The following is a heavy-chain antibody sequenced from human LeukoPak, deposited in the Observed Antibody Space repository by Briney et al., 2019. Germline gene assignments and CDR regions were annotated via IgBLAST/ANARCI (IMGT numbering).Heavy chain of an antibody. CDR2: IRYDGSNK. Sequence: PGGSLRLSCAASGFTFSSYGKHWVRQAPGKGLEWVAFIRYDGSNKYYADSVKGRFTISRDNSKNTLYLQMNSLRAEDTAVYYCAKDLPSGHGDPPEDYGDLYYYYGMDVWGQGTTVTVSS. CDR1: GFTFSSYG. CDR3: AKDLPSGHGDPPEDYGDLYYYYGMDV. D-gene: IGHD4-17*01. J-gene: IGHJ6*02. V-gene: IGHV3-30*02.